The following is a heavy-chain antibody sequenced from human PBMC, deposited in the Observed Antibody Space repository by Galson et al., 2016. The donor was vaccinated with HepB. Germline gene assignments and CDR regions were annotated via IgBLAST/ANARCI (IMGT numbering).Heavy chain of an antibody. D-gene: IGHD3-9*01. CDR1: GGSVRSGGFY. Sequence: TLSLTCAVSGGSVRSGGFYWSWVRHHPGKGLEWIGYIGYSGDLLYNPSLKGRVVISLEASTNRFYLKLTSVTVADTAVYFCARASHYNNLTGLDTCGQGTLLSVSS. CDR3: ARASHYNNLTGLDT. V-gene: IGHV4-31*11. CDR2: IGYSGDL. J-gene: IGHJ5*02.